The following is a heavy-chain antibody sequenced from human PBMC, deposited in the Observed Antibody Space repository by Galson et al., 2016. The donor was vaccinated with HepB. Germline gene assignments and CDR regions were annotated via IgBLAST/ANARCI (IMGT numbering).Heavy chain of an antibody. V-gene: IGHV4-39*01. J-gene: IGHJ5*02. CDR1: GGSISSSGHY. D-gene: IGHD3-22*01. CDR2: IYYSGTT. CDR3: ARHDYDSSGYNWFDP. Sequence: ETLSLTCTVSGGSISSSGHYWGWIRQPPGKGLEWIGSIYYSGTTYYNPSLKSRVTISLDTPKNQFSLKLRSVTAADTAMYYCARHDYDSSGYNWFDPWGQGTLVTVSS.